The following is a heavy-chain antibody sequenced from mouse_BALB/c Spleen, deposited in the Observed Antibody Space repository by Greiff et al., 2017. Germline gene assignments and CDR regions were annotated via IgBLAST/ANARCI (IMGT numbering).Heavy chain of an antibody. Sequence: EVKLVESGPELVKPGASVKIPCKASGYTFTDYNMDWVKQSHGKSLEWIGDINPNNGGTIYNQKFKGKATLTVDKSSSTAYMELRSLTSEDTAVYYCALTRRGFAYGGQGTLVTVSA. CDR1: GYTFTDYN. CDR2: INPNNGGT. J-gene: IGHJ3*01. CDR3: ALTRRGFAY. D-gene: IGHD1-3*01. V-gene: IGHV1-18*01.